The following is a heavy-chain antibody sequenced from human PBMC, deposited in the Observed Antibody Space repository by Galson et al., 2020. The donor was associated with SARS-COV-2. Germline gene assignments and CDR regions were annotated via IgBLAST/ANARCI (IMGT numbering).Heavy chain of an antibody. Sequence: GGSLRLSCAAYGFTFDDYGMSWARQAPGKGLEWLSGISWNGGSIGHADSVKGRFTISRDNAKSSLYLQMNSLRAEDTAFYYCARAQSPVGHYYYGLDVWGQGTTVTVSS. D-gene: IGHD1-26*01. V-gene: IGHV3-20*04. CDR1: GFTFDDYG. CDR3: ARAQSPVGHYYYGLDV. J-gene: IGHJ6*02. CDR2: ISWNGGSI.